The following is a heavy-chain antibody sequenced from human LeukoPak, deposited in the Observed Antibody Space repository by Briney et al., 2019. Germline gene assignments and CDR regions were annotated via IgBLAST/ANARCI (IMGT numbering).Heavy chain of an antibody. Sequence: GGSLRLSCVASGFTFSTYAMSWVRQAPGKGLEWVSAISGSDGSTYYADSVKGRFTISRDKSKNTLFLQMNSLRAEDTAVYYCARDGWDYWGQGTLVTVSS. D-gene: IGHD6-19*01. CDR2: ISGSDGST. CDR3: ARDGWDY. V-gene: IGHV3-23*01. J-gene: IGHJ4*02. CDR1: GFTFSTYA.